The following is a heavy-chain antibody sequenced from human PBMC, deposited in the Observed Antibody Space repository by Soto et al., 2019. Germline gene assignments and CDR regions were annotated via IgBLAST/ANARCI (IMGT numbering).Heavy chain of an antibody. D-gene: IGHD2-2*01. CDR1: GFTVSSNY. Sequence: SLRLSCAASGFTVSSNYMRWVRQAPGTGREGASVIYSGGSTYYADSVKGRFTISRDNSKNTLYLQMNSLRAEDTAVYYCATRLGYCSSTSCYRNYYYGMDVWGQGTTVTVSS. V-gene: IGHV3-53*01. J-gene: IGHJ6*02. CDR2: IYSGGST. CDR3: ATRLGYCSSTSCYRNYYYGMDV.